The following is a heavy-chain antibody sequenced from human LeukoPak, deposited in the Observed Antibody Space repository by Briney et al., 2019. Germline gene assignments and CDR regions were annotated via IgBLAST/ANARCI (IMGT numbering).Heavy chain of an antibody. CDR3: VALERGYPTLDY. J-gene: IGHJ4*02. CDR1: GYTFTGYY. CDR2: INPNSGGT. Sequence: ASVKVSCKASGYTFTGYYMHWVRQAPGQGLERMGWINPNSGGTNYAQKFQGRVTMTRDTSISTAYMELSRLRSDDTAVYYCVALERGYPTLDYWGQGTLVTVSS. D-gene: IGHD3-22*01. V-gene: IGHV1-2*02.